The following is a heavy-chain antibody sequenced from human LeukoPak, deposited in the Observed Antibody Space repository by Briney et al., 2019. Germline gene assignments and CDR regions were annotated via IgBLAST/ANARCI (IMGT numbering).Heavy chain of an antibody. CDR3: AKGAGQWLVPSEYFQY. Sequence: GGSLRLSCAASGFSFNTYSMNWVRQAPGKGLEWVSSISGGGHSTYYAGSVKGRFTISRDNSKNTLYLQMNSLRAEDTAVYYCAKGAGQWLVPSEYFQYWGQGTLVTVSS. J-gene: IGHJ1*01. CDR2: ISGGGHST. D-gene: IGHD6-19*01. V-gene: IGHV3-23*01. CDR1: GFSFNTYS.